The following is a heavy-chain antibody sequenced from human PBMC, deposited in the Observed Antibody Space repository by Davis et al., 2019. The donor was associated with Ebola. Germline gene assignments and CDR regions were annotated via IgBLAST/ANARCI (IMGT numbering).Heavy chain of an antibody. CDR1: GFTFSSYA. CDR3: ARVEIYGDYPYYYYYGMDV. D-gene: IGHD4-17*01. Sequence: GESLKISCAASGFTFSSYAMSWVRQAPGKGLEWVSAISGSGGSTYYADSVKGRFTISRDNAKNSLYLQMNSLRAEDTAVYYCARVEIYGDYPYYYYYGMDVWGQGTTVTVSS. V-gene: IGHV3-23*01. J-gene: IGHJ6*02. CDR2: ISGSGGST.